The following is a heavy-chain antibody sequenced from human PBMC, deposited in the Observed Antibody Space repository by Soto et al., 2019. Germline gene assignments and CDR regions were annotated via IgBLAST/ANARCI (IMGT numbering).Heavy chain of an antibody. D-gene: IGHD1-26*01. CDR2: ISTYNDDT. V-gene: IGHV1-18*04. CDR3: VRGYSGSYNFDY. Sequence: ASVKVSCKAFGYIFTSYVIAWVRQAPGQGLEWMGWISTYNDDTNYAQTLQGRVTMTTDTSTSTASMELRSLTSDDTAVYYCVRGYSGSYNFDYWGQGTLVTVSS. CDR1: GYIFTSYV. J-gene: IGHJ4*02.